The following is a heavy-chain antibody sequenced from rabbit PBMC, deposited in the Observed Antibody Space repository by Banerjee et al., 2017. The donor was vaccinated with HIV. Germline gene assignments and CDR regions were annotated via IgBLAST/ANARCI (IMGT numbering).Heavy chain of an antibody. CDR1: GFSFSNNYV. D-gene: IGHD4-2*01. J-gene: IGHJ4*01. V-gene: IGHV1S45*01. Sequence: QEQLVESGGGLVKPEGSLTLTCTASGFSFSNNYVMCWVRQAPGKGLEWIGCINTISGDTVYATWAKGRFTISKTSSTTVALQLNSLTAADTATYFCASNLVVAALDLWGPGTLVTVS. CDR3: ASNLVVAALDL. CDR2: INTISGDT.